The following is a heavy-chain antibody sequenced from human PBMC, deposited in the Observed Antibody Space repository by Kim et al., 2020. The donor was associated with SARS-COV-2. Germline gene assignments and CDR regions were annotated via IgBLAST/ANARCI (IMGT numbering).Heavy chain of an antibody. CDR2: IIPIFGTA. D-gene: IGHD2-2*01. Sequence: SVKVSCKASGGTFSSYAISWVRQAPGQGLEWMGGIIPIFGTANYAQKFQGRVTITADESTSTAYMELSSLRSEDTAVYYCARPSNGVVVPAASPDYYYGMDVWGQGTTVTVSS. CDR1: GGTFSSYA. V-gene: IGHV1-69*13. J-gene: IGHJ6*02. CDR3: ARPSNGVVVPAASPDYYYGMDV.